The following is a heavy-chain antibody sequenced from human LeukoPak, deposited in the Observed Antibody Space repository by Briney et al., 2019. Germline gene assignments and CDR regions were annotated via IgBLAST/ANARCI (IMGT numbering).Heavy chain of an antibody. CDR1: GGSISSSSYY. CDR3: ARDQDPLEPGEYFQH. D-gene: IGHD1-1*01. Sequence: SETLSLTCTVSGGSISSSSYYWGWIRQPPGKGLEWIGSIYYSGSTYYNPSLKSRVTISVDTSKNQFSLKLSSVTAADTAVYYCARDQDPLEPGEYFQHWGQGTLVTVSS. J-gene: IGHJ1*01. CDR2: IYYSGST. V-gene: IGHV4-39*02.